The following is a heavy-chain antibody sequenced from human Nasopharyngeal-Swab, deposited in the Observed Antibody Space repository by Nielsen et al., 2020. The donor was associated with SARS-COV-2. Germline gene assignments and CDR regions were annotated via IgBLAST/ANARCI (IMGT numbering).Heavy chain of an antibody. Sequence: GESLKISCEASGFSFSDHYMDWVRQAPGKGLEWVGRIRNKANRYTTEYAASVKGRFIISRDESKNSLYLQMNSLKTEDTAVYYCTRMNIRYYNDYWGQGMLVTVSS. D-gene: IGHD2/OR15-2a*01. CDR3: TRMNIRYYNDY. V-gene: IGHV3-72*01. CDR2: IRNKANRYTT. CDR1: GFSFSDHY. J-gene: IGHJ4*02.